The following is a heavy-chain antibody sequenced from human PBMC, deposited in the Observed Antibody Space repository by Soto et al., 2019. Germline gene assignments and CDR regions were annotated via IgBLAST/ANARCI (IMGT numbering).Heavy chain of an antibody. CDR1: VYTFHSYC. D-gene: IGHD6-6*01. CDR2: ISAYNGNT. V-gene: IGHV1-18*01. J-gene: IGHJ6*02. Sequence: ASVKVSRKASVYTFHSYCISWVRQAPGEGREWMGWISAYNGNTNYTQKLQGRVTMTTDTSTSTAYMELRSLRSDDTAVYYCARVDIAARPWPPWAAEGARQSCYYYGMDVWGQGTTVTVSS. CDR3: ARVDIAARPWPPWAAEGARQSCYYYGMDV.